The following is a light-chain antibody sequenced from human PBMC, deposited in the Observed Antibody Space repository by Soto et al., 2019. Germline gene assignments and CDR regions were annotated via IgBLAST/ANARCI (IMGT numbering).Light chain of an antibody. Sequence: DIVMTQSPDSLAVSLGERATINCKSVQTISSSSNNRNCLGWFQQKPGQPPKLLIYWASTRQYGVPDRFSGSGSGTDFTLTISSLQAEDVAVYYCQQCYSSPFTFGQGTKLEIK. V-gene: IGKV4-1*01. CDR2: WAS. CDR1: QTISSSSNNRNC. J-gene: IGKJ2*01. CDR3: QQCYSSPFT.